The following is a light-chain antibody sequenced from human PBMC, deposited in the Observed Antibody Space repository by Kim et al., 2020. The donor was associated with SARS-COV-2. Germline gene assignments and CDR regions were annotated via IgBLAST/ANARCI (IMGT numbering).Light chain of an antibody. Sequence: QAGLTQPPSVSKGLRQTATLTCTGNSNNVGNQGAAWLQQHQGHPPKLLSYRNNNRPSGISERLSASSSVNTASLTITGLQPEDEADYYCSAWDSSLSAWVFGGGTQLTVL. J-gene: IGLJ3*02. CDR3: SAWDSSLSAWV. CDR1: SNNVGNQG. V-gene: IGLV10-54*01. CDR2: RNN.